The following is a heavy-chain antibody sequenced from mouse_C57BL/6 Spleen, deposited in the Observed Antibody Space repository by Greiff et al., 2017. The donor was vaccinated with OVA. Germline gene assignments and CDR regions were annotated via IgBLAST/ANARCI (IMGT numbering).Heavy chain of an antibody. CDR1: GYTFTSYW. D-gene: IGHD4-1*01. Sequence: QVQLQQPGAELVKPGASVKLSCKASGYTFTSYWMHWVKQRPGQGLEWIGMIHPYSGSTNYNEKFKSKATLTVDKSSSTAYMQLSSLTSEDSAVYYCAITGTYAMDYWGQGTSVTVSS. CDR2: IHPYSGST. V-gene: IGHV1-64*01. J-gene: IGHJ4*01. CDR3: AITGTYAMDY.